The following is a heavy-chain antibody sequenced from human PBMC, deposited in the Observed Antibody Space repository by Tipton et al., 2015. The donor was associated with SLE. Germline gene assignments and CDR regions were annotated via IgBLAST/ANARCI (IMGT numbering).Heavy chain of an antibody. V-gene: IGHV3-30*18. J-gene: IGHJ4*02. CDR3: AKDQGIVGATSGFVDY. D-gene: IGHD1-26*01. Sequence: QVQLVQSGGGLVKPGGSLRLSCAASGFTFSSYGMHWVRQAPGKGLEWVAVISYDGSNKYYADSVKGRFTISRDNSKNTLHLQMNSLRAEDTAVYYCAKDQGIVGATSGFVDYWGQGTLVTVSS. CDR1: GFTFSSYG. CDR2: ISYDGSNK.